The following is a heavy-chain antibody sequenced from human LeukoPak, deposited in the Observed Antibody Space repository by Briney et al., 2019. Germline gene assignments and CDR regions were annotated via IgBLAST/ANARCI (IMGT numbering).Heavy chain of an antibody. J-gene: IGHJ3*02. CDR1: GGSISSGGYY. CDR2: IYYSGST. V-gene: IGHV4-31*03. Sequence: SQTLSLTCTVSGGSISSGGYYWSWIRQHPGKGLEWIGYIYYSGSTYYNPSLKSRVTISVDTSKNQFSLQLSSVTAADTALYYCASYSSGWYAPRAFDIWGQGTMVSVSS. D-gene: IGHD6-19*01. CDR3: ASYSSGWYAPRAFDI.